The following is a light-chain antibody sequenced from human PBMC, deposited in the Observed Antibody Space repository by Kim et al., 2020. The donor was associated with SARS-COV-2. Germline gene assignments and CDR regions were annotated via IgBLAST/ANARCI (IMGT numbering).Light chain of an antibody. J-gene: IGKJ2*01. CDR2: SAT. V-gene: IGKV3-20*01. CDR1: RSMSAGY. Sequence: SPGDRATHSCMASRSMSAGYLTWYQQKPGQAPRLLMYSATTRATGIPERFSGSESGTDFNFTINRLEPEDSAIYYGHHLSSSPYYTFGQGTKLEI. CDR3: HHLSSSPYYT.